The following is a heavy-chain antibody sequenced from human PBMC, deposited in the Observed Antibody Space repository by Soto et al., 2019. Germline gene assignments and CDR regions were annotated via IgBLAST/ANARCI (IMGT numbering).Heavy chain of an antibody. D-gene: IGHD6-19*01. V-gene: IGHV3-43D*04. CDR3: AKDIGGGGYPWVGYYYYGMDV. CDR1: GFTFDDYA. J-gene: IGHJ6*02. CDR2: ISWDGGST. Sequence: GGSLRLSCAASGFTFDDYAMHWVRQAPGKGLEWVSLISWDGGSTYYADSVKGRFTISRDNSKNSLYLQMNSLRAEDTALYYCAKDIGGGGYPWVGYYYYGMDVWGQGTTVTVSS.